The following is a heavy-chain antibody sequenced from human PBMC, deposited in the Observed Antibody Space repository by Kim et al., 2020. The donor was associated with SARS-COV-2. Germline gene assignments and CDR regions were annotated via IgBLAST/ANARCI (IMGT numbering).Heavy chain of an antibody. D-gene: IGHD6-13*01. Sequence: SETLSLTCTVSGGSISSGSYYWGWIRQPPGKGLEWIGSIYYSGSTYYNPSLKSRVTISVDTSKNQFSLKLSSVTAADTAVYYCARDRIAAAGTVIDYWGQGTLVTVSS. CDR2: IYYSGST. V-gene: IGHV4-39*07. CDR3: ARDRIAAAGTVIDY. CDR1: GGSISSGSYY. J-gene: IGHJ4*02.